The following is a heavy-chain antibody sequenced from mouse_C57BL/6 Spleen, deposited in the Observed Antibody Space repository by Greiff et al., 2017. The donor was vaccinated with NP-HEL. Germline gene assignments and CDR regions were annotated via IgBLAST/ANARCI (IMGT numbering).Heavy chain of an antibody. D-gene: IGHD2-1*01. Sequence: QVQLQQPGAELVKPGASVKMSCKASGYTFTSYWITWVKQRPGQGLEWIGDIYPGSGSTNYNEKFKSKATLTVDTSSSTAYMQLSSLTSEDSAVYDCASRGGYYGNYGGFAYWGQGTLVTVSA. CDR2: IYPGSGST. CDR1: GYTFTSYW. CDR3: ASRGGYYGNYGGFAY. V-gene: IGHV1-55*01. J-gene: IGHJ3*01.